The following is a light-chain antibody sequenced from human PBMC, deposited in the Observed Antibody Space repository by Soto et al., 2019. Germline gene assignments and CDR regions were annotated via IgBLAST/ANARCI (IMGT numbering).Light chain of an antibody. CDR3: QQYNSYPLT. Sequence: DIQMTQSPSSLSASVGDRFTITCRASQNINTYLNWYQQKPGKAPKLLIYKASSLESGVPSRFSGSGSGTEFTLTISSLQPDDFATYYCQQYNSYPLTFGGGTKVDI. CDR1: QNINTY. V-gene: IGKV1-5*03. CDR2: KAS. J-gene: IGKJ4*01.